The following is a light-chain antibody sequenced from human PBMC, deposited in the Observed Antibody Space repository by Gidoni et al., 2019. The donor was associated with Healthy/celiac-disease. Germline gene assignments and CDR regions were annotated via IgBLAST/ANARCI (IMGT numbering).Light chain of an antibody. CDR3: QQRSNWPPGCS. CDR1: QSVSSY. Sequence: TVLTKSPATLSLSPGERATLSCRASQSVSSYLAWYQQKPGQAPRLLIYDASNRATGIPARFSGSGSGTDFTLTISSLEPEDFAVYYCQQRSNWPPGCSFGQXTKLEIK. CDR2: DAS. J-gene: IGKJ2*04. V-gene: IGKV3-11*01.